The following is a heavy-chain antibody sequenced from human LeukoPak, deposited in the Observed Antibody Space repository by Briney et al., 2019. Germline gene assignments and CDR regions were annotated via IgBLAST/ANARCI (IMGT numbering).Heavy chain of an antibody. CDR1: GFTFSSYA. Sequence: GGSLRLSCAASGFTFSSYAMSWVRQAPGKGLEWVSVISGSGGSTYYADSLKGRFTISRDNAKNSLYLQVNSLRAEDTAVYFCVRGYCSGGTCYLDYWGQGTLVTVSS. D-gene: IGHD2-15*01. CDR3: VRGYCSGGTCYLDY. V-gene: IGHV3-23*01. CDR2: ISGSGGST. J-gene: IGHJ4*02.